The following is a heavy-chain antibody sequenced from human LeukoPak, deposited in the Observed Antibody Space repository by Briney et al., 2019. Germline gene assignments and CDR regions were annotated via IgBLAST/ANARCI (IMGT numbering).Heavy chain of an antibody. CDR2: ISGSGGTT. D-gene: IGHD5-12*01. CDR3: ARSHSGLPLYYLDY. V-gene: IGHV3-23*01. J-gene: IGHJ4*02. Sequence: PGGSLRLSCAVSGFTFNSYAMSWVRQAPGKGLEWVSAISGSGGTTYYTDSVKGRFIVSKDISKNTLYLLLNSPRAEDTAVYYCARSHSGLPLYYLDYWGQGTLVTVSS. CDR1: GFTFNSYA.